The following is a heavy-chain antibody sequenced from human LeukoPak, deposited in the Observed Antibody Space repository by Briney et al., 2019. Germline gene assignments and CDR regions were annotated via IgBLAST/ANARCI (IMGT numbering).Heavy chain of an antibody. CDR2: IKQDGSEK. D-gene: IGHD2-8*01. J-gene: IGHJ4*02. V-gene: IGHV3-7*01. Sequence: GRSLRLSCAASGFTFSSYWMSWVRQAPGKGLEWVANIKQDGSEKYYVDSVRGRFTISRDNAKNSLYLQMNSLRAEDTAVYYCARVLYCTNGVCYTGFDYWGQGTLVTVSS. CDR1: GFTFSSYW. CDR3: ARVLYCTNGVCYTGFDY.